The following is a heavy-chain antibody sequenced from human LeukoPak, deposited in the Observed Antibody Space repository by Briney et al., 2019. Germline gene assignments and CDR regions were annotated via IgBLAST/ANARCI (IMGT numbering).Heavy chain of an antibody. CDR3: AKRGYTDGGHFDY. V-gene: IGHV3-30*04. CDR2: ISYDGSNK. Sequence: GRSLRLSCAASGFTFSSYAMHWVRQAPGKGLEWVAVISYDGSNKYYADSVKGRFTISRDNSKNTLYVQMDSLRAEDTAVYYCAKRGYTDGGHFDYWGQGALVTVS. D-gene: IGHD5-18*01. CDR1: GFTFSSYA. J-gene: IGHJ4*02.